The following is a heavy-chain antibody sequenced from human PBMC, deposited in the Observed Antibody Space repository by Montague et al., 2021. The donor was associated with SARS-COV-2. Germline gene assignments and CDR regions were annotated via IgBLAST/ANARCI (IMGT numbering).Heavy chain of an antibody. CDR1: GDSISSFY. V-gene: IGHV4-4*07. Sequence: SETLSLTCTVSGDSISSFYWNWIRQPAGKGLEWIGRIYASGGTNYNPSLRSRVTMSVDTSKNQFSLKLNSVTAADTAVYYCGGGEVAATPVVDYWGRGTLVTVSS. CDR2: IYASGGT. CDR3: GGGEVAATPVVDY. J-gene: IGHJ4*02. D-gene: IGHD2-15*01.